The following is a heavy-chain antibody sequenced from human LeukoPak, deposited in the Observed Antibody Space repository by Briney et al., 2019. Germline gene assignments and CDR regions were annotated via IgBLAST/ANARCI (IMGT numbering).Heavy chain of an antibody. CDR1: GYTFTINY. D-gene: IGHD6-13*01. Sequence: ASVKGSCKASGYTFTINYIHWVRQAPGQRVGWMRWINANSGGSNHAQRCQCRVTMTRDTSISTAYMKLTSLTSADTAVYYCARGYGSSWFDYWGQGALVTVSS. V-gene: IGHV1-2*02. CDR3: ARGYGSSWFDY. CDR2: INANSGGS. J-gene: IGHJ5*01.